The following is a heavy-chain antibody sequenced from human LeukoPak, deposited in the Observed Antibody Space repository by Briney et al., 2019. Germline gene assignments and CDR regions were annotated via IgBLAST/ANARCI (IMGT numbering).Heavy chain of an antibody. D-gene: IGHD5-18*01. CDR3: ARDHPDTALAPFDY. J-gene: IGHJ4*02. CDR1: GGTFSSYT. CDR2: IIPILGIA. V-gene: IGHV1-69*04. Sequence: ASVKVSCKASGGTFSSYTISWVRQAPGQGLEWMGRIIPILGIANYAQKFQVRVTITADKSTSTAYMELSSLRSEDTAVYYCARDHPDTALAPFDYWGQGPLVPVSS.